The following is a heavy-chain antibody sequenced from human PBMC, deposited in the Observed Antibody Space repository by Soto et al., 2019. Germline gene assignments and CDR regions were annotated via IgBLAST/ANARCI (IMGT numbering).Heavy chain of an antibody. CDR3: GTNFNH. J-gene: IGHJ4*02. CDR1: GFTFSSYW. V-gene: IGHV3-74*01. CDR2: INSDGSNT. Sequence: EVQLVEAGGGLVQPGGSLRVSCATSGFTFSSYWMYWVRLAPGKGLVWVSGINSDGSNTGYADSVKGRFTISTDNAKNTLYLAMNSLRAEDTSVYYCGTNFNHWGTGILITVSS.